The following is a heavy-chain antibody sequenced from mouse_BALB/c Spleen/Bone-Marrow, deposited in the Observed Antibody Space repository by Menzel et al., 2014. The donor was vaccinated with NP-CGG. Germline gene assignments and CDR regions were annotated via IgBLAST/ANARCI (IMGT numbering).Heavy chain of an antibody. J-gene: IGHJ2*01. Sequence: QVQLQQSGAELVRPGASVKLSCKASGYTFXSYWINWVKQRPGQGLEWIGNIYPSDSYTNYNQKFKDKATLTVDKSSSTAYMQLSSPTSEDSAVYYCTRSYGSSYEYHFDYWGQGTTLTVSS. CDR2: IYPSDSYT. CDR1: GYTFXSYW. V-gene: IGHV1-69*02. CDR3: TRSYGSSYEYHFDY. D-gene: IGHD1-1*01.